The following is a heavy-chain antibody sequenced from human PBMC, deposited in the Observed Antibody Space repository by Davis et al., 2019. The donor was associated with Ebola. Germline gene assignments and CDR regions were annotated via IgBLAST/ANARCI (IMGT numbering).Heavy chain of an antibody. CDR2: IKQDGSEK. Sequence: GESLKISCAASGFTFSSYWMSWVRQAPGKGLEWVANIKQDGSEKYYVDSVKGRFTISRDNAKNSLYLQMNSLRAEDTAVYYCAKDLAGGYYDSSGSHPFDPWGQGTLVTVSS. D-gene: IGHD3-22*01. CDR1: GFTFSSYW. CDR3: AKDLAGGYYDSSGSHPFDP. V-gene: IGHV3-7*03. J-gene: IGHJ5*02.